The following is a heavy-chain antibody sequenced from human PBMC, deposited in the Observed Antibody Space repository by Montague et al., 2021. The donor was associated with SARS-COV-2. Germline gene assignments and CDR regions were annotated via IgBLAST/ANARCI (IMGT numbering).Heavy chain of an antibody. D-gene: IGHD5-12*01. J-gene: IGHJ4*02. CDR3: ARGGFYCFDS. CDR2: IKYDESEE. V-gene: IGHV3-7*01. CDR1: GFTFSNSW. Sequence: SLRLSCAASGFTFSNSWMNWVRQAPGKGLEWVANIKYDESEESYVDSVKGRFTISRDNAKNSLYLQMNGLRVEDTAVYYCARGGFYCFDSWGQGTLVTVSS.